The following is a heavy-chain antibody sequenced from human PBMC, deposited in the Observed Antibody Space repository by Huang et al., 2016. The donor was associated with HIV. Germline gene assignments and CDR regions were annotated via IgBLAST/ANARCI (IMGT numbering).Heavy chain of an antibody. CDR1: TFTFGAYW. D-gene: IGHD1-7*01. J-gene: IGHJ6*02. Sequence: VESGGRLVQPGGSIRLSCVGSTFTFGAYWMSWVRQTPGKGREGVDNIRQDESEKYYVDSVKGRFNISRDNAKKVLFLEMNNVTVEDTATYYCATKTGAMDIWGQGTTVTVS. CDR2: IRQDESEK. CDR3: ATKTGAMDI. V-gene: IGHV3-7*03.